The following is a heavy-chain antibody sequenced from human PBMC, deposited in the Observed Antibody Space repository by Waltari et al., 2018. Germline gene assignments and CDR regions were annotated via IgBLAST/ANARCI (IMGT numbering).Heavy chain of an antibody. J-gene: IGHJ4*02. D-gene: IGHD3-16*01. Sequence: EVQLVQSGAEVKKSGESLQISCKASGYSFSSSWIGWVRQMPGKGLEWVGSIYPGDSDTQYSPSLQGQVTISADRSGSTAYLQWSSLKASDTAIYYCAREYYDYIGGSVRYFDYWGQGTQVTVSS. CDR3: AREYYDYIGGSVRYFDY. CDR1: GYSFSSSW. CDR2: IYPGDSDT. V-gene: IGHV5-51*01.